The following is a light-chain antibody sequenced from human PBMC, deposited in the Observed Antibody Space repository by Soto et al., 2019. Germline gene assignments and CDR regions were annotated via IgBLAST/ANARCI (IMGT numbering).Light chain of an antibody. CDR1: QSISSW. V-gene: IGKV1-5*03. CDR2: KAS. Sequence: DIHMTQSPSCRSASVVYRVTITCLASQSISSWLAWYQQKPGKAPKLLIYKASSLESGVPSRFSGSGSGTEFTLTISSLQPDDFATYYCQQYNSYSRTFGQGTKVDIK. CDR3: QQYNSYSRT. J-gene: IGKJ1*01.